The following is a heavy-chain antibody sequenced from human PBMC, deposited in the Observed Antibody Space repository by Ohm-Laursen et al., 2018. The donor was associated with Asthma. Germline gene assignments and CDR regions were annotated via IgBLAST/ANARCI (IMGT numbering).Heavy chain of an antibody. Sequence: SLRLSCSASGFTFRSYAMHWVRQAPGKGLVWVSRINSDGSSTNYADSVKGRFTISRDNAKNSLYLQMNSLRDEDTAVYYCASSRGRPYWGQGTLVTVSS. D-gene: IGHD6-13*01. CDR2: INSDGSST. J-gene: IGHJ4*02. V-gene: IGHV3-74*01. CDR3: ASSRGRPY. CDR1: GFTFRSYA.